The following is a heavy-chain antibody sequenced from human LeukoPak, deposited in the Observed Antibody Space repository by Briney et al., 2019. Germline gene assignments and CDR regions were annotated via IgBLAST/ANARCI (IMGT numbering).Heavy chain of an antibody. D-gene: IGHD3-3*01. V-gene: IGHV4-39*07. Sequence: SETLSLTCTVSGGSISSSYYYWGWIRQPPGKGLEWIGSIYSSGSTYYNPSLKSRVTISVDTSKNQFSLKLTSVTAADTAVYYCAGGLLSGYDFWSGYPYYFDYWGQGTLVTVSS. CDR3: AGGLLSGYDFWSGYPYYFDY. J-gene: IGHJ4*02. CDR2: IYSSGST. CDR1: GGSISSSYYY.